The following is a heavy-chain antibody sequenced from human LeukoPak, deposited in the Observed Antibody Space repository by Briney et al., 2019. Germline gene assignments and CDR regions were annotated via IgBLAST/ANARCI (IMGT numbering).Heavy chain of an antibody. J-gene: IGHJ2*01. CDR2: INPNSGGT. CDR3: AREFIAVAGDNWYFDL. Sequence: VASVKVSCKASGYTFTGYYMHWVRQAPGQGLEWMGWINPNSGGTNYAQKFQGRVTMTRDTSISTAYMELSRLRSDDTAVYYCAREFIAVAGDNWYFDLWGRGTLVTVSS. D-gene: IGHD6-19*01. V-gene: IGHV1-2*02. CDR1: GYTFTGYY.